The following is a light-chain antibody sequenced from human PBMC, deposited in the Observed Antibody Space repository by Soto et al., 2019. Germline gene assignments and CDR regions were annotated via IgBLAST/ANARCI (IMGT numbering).Light chain of an antibody. CDR1: PGISNA. V-gene: IGKV1-27*01. J-gene: IGKJ3*01. CDR2: AAS. Sequence: DNQMTQSPSSLSASVGDRVTITCRASPGISNALAWYQQKAGKVPKLLIYAASTLQSGVPSRFSGSGSGTDFTLTISSLQPEDVATYYCQKYKSAPFTFGPGTKVDIK. CDR3: QKYKSAPFT.